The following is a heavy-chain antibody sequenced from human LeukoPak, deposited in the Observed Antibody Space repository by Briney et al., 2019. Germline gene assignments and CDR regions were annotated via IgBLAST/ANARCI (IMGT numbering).Heavy chain of an antibody. CDR3: ARVPPERQWLVYFDY. D-gene: IGHD6-19*01. J-gene: IGHJ4*02. CDR1: GGSISSYY. Sequence: SETLSLTCTVSGGSISSYYWTWIRQPPGKGLEWIGYLYYSGSTNYNPSLESRVTISVDTSKNQFSLKLSSVTAADTAVYYCARVPPERQWLVYFDYWGQGTLVTVSS. V-gene: IGHV4-59*01. CDR2: LYYSGST.